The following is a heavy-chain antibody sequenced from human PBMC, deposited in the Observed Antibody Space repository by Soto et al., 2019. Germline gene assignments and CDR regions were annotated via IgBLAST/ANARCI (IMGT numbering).Heavy chain of an antibody. CDR2: IYYSGST. CDR3: AVRRYCSGGSCYGGYYFDY. CDR1: GGSISSGDYY. V-gene: IGHV4-30-4*01. Sequence: QVQLQESGPGLVKPSQTLSLTCTVSGGSISSGDYYWSWIRQPPGKGLEWIGYIYYSGSTYYNPSLKSRVTISVDTSKNQFSLKLSSVTAAATAVYYCAVRRYCSGGSCYGGYYFDYWGQGTLVTVSS. D-gene: IGHD2-15*01. J-gene: IGHJ4*02.